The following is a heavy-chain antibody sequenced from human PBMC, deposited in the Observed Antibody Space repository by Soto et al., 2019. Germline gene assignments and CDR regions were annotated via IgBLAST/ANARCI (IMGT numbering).Heavy chain of an antibody. CDR2: IYYSGST. D-gene: IGHD4-17*01. V-gene: IGHV4-31*03. Sequence: SETLSLTCTVSGGSISSGGYYWSWIRQHPGKGLEWIGYIYYSGSTYYNPSLKSRVTISVDTSKNQFSLKLSSVTAADTAVYYCAATVTDRSYCFDYWGQGTLVTVSS. CDR1: GGSISSGGYY. J-gene: IGHJ4*02. CDR3: AATVTDRSYCFDY.